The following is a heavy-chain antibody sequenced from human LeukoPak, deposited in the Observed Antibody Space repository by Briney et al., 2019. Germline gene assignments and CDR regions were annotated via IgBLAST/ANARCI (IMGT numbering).Heavy chain of an antibody. Sequence: SETLSLTCTVSGGSITSSTYYWGWIRQPPGKGLEWIGNIYHSGTTYYSPSLKSRVTISEDTSKNQFSLKLNSVTAADTAVYYCARDRRNWAFDVWGQGTMVTVSS. D-gene: IGHD1-1*01. J-gene: IGHJ3*01. CDR3: ARDRRNWAFDV. CDR1: GGSITSSTYY. V-gene: IGHV4-39*07. CDR2: IYHSGTT.